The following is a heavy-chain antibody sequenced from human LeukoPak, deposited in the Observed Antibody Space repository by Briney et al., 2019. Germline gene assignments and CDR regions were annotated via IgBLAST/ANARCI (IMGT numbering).Heavy chain of an antibody. CDR1: GFTFSSYS. J-gene: IGHJ4*02. V-gene: IGHV3-48*01. CDR2: ISSNSTI. Sequence: PGGSLRLSCAASGFTFSSYSMNWVRQAPGKGLEWVSYISSNSTIYYADSVKGRFTISRDNAKNSLYLQMNSLRAEDTAVYYCARGGFGELFSSDYWGQGTLVTVSS. D-gene: IGHD3-10*01. CDR3: ARGGFGELFSSDY.